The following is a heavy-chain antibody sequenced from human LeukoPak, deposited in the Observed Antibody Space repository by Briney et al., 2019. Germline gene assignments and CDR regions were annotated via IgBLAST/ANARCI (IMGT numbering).Heavy chain of an antibody. V-gene: IGHV3-30*04. CDR3: ARGVRIAVAGYIDY. Sequence: GGSLRLSCAASGFTFSSYAMHWVRQAPGKGLEWVAAISYDGSNKNYADSVKGRFTISRDNSKNTLYLQMNSLRAEGTTVYYCARGVRIAVAGYIDYWGQGTLVTVSS. CDR1: GFTFSSYA. J-gene: IGHJ4*02. CDR2: ISYDGSNK. D-gene: IGHD6-19*01.